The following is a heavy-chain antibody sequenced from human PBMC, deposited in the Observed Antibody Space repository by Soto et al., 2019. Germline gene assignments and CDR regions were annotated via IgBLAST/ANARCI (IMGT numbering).Heavy chain of an antibody. CDR3: AGHPTYDYIWGSYRPQYYYYYMDV. V-gene: IGHV3-23*01. CDR1: GFTFSSYA. Sequence: PGGSLRLSCAASGFTFSSYAMSWVRQAPGKGLEWVSAISGSGGSTYYADSVKGRFTISRDNSKNTLYLQMNSLRAEDTAVYYCAGHPTYDYIWGSYRPQYYYYYMDVWGKGTTVTVSS. D-gene: IGHD3-16*02. J-gene: IGHJ6*03. CDR2: ISGSGGST.